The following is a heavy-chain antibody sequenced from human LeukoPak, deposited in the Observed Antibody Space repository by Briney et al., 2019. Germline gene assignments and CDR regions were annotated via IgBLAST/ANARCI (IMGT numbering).Heavy chain of an antibody. V-gene: IGHV3-74*01. CDR2: VTHDGSGT. J-gene: IGHJ4*02. CDR3: VRDTTPFGYSYDS. D-gene: IGHD5-12*01. CDR1: GFTFSHCW. Sequence: PGGSLRLSCAASGFTFSHCWMHWFRQVPGKGLVWVSRVTHDGSGTSYADSVKGRFTISRDNAKSTLFLEMSSLRVEDTAVYYCVRDTTPFGYSYDSWGQGTLVTVSS.